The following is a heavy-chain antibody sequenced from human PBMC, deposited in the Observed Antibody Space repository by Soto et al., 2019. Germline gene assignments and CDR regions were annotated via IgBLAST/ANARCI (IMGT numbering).Heavy chain of an antibody. D-gene: IGHD3-3*01. CDR2: IYYSGST. J-gene: IGHJ5*02. Sequence: ASETLSLTCTVSGGSISSGGYYWSWIRQHPGKGLEWIGYIYYSGSTYYNPSLKSRVTISVDTSKNQFSLKLSSVTAADTAVYYCARGRGDSYYDFWSGYSVPNWFDPWGQGTLVTVSS. V-gene: IGHV4-31*03. CDR1: GGSISSGGYY. CDR3: ARGRGDSYYDFWSGYSVPNWFDP.